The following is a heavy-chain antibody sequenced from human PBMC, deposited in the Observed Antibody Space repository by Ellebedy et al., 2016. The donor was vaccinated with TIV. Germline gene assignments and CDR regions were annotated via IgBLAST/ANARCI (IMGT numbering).Heavy chain of an antibody. J-gene: IGHJ4*02. CDR2: IRSKAYGGTT. V-gene: IGHV3-49*03. Sequence: GGSLRLXXTASGFTFGDYAMSWFRQAPGKGLEWVGFIRSKAYGGTTEYAASVKGRFTISRDDSKSIAYLQMNSLKTEDTAVYYCTRAGGSGSYYRPGYFDYWGQGTLVTVSS. CDR3: TRAGGSGSYYRPGYFDY. D-gene: IGHD3-10*01. CDR1: GFTFGDYA.